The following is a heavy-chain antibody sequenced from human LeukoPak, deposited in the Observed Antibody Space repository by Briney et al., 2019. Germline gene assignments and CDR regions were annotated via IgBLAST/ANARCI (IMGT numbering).Heavy chain of an antibody. Sequence: GGSLRLSCAASGFTFSTFAMIWVRQPPGKGLEWVSSIFPSGGEIHYADSVRGRFTISRDNSKSTLSLQMNSLRVEDTAIYYCATYRQVLLPFESWGQGTLITVSS. CDR3: ATYRQVLLPFES. J-gene: IGHJ4*02. CDR1: GFTFSTFA. D-gene: IGHD2-8*02. V-gene: IGHV3-23*01. CDR2: IFPSGGEI.